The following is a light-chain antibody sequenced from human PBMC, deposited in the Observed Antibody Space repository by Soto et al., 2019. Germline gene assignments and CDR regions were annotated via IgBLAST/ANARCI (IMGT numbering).Light chain of an antibody. CDR3: QQYNNWPPLT. V-gene: IGKV3D-15*01. CDR2: GAS. J-gene: IGKJ4*01. Sequence: EIVMTQSPATLSVSPGERATLSCRASQSVSSNLAWYQQKPGQAPRLLIYGASTRATGIPARFSGRRSGREFTLTISSLQSEDFAVYYCQQYNNWPPLTFGGGTKVEIK. CDR1: QSVSSN.